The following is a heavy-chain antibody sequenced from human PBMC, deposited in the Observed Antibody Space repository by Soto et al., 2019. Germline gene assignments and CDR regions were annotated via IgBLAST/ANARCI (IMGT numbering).Heavy chain of an antibody. Sequence: QVQLVESGGGVVQPGRSLRLSCAASGFTFSSYGMHWVRQAPGKGLEWVAVISYDGVNEDYADSVKGRFIIYRDNSKNTLYLQMNRWRDEDTAVYYCAKDNVLMVYAGKFDYWGQGTLVTVSS. CDR1: GFTFSSYG. D-gene: IGHD2-8*01. J-gene: IGHJ4*02. CDR2: ISYDGVNE. V-gene: IGHV3-30*18. CDR3: AKDNVLMVYAGKFDY.